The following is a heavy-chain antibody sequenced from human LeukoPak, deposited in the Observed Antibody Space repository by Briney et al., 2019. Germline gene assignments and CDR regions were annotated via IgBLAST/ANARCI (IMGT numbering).Heavy chain of an antibody. CDR2: INHSGST. V-gene: IGHV4-34*01. CDR1: GGSFSGYY. J-gene: IGHJ4*02. D-gene: IGHD6-19*01. Sequence: SETLSLTCAVYGGSFSGYYWSWIRQPPGKGLEWIGEINHSGSTNYNPSLKSRVTISVDTSKNQFSLKLSSVTAADTAVYYCAKYSSGRGLAADYWGQGTLVTASS. CDR3: AKYSSGRGLAADY.